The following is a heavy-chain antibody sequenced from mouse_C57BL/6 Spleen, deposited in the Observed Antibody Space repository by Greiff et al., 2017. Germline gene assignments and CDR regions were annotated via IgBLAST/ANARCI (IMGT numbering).Heavy chain of an antibody. J-gene: IGHJ2*01. D-gene: IGHD2-3*01. V-gene: IGHV1-64*01. CDR1: GYTFTSYW. CDR2: IHPNSGST. Sequence: QVQLQQPGAELVKPGASVKLSCKASGYTFTSYWMHWVKQRPGQGLEWIGMIHPNSGSTNYNEKFKSKATLTVDKSSSTAYMQLSSLTSEDSAVYYCARLVYDGYAHFDYWGQGTTLTVSS. CDR3: ARLVYDGYAHFDY.